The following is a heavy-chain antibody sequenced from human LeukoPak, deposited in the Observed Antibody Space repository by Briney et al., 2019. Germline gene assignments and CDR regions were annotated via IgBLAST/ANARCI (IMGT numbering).Heavy chain of an antibody. J-gene: IGHJ6*03. Sequence: ASVKVSCKASGYTFTDYFIHWVRQAPGQGLEWMGWINPNIGATNYAQKFQGRVTMTRDTSISTAYMELSRLRSDDTAVYYCARDSIVVVPAATLKIYYYYYMDVWGKGTTVTVSS. D-gene: IGHD2-2*01. CDR3: ARDSIVVVPAATLKIYYYYYMDV. CDR1: GYTFTDYF. CDR2: INPNIGAT. V-gene: IGHV1-2*02.